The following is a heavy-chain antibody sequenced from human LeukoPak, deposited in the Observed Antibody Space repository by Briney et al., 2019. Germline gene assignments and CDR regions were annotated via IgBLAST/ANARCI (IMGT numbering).Heavy chain of an antibody. CDR1: GYTFTSYD. V-gene: IGHV1-8*01. J-gene: IGHJ3*02. CDR3: ARGGYSGYGFDAFDI. D-gene: IGHD5-12*01. Sequence: ASVTVSCKASGYTFTSYDVNWVRQATGQGLEWMGWMNPNSGNTGYAQKFQGRVTMTRNTSISTAYMELSSLRSEDTAVYYCARGGYSGYGFDAFDIWGQGTMVTVSS. CDR2: MNPNSGNT.